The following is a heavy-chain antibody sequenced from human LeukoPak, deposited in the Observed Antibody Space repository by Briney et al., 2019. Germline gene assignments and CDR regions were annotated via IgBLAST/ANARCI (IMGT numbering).Heavy chain of an antibody. CDR2: ISGSGGST. Sequence: PGGSLRLSCAASGFTFSSYAMSWVRQAPGKGLEWVSAISGSGGSTYYADSVKGRFTISRDNSKNTLYLQMNSLRAEDTAVYYCAKAPPRQQWLGLSFPHYWGQGTLVTVPS. CDR3: AKAPPRQQWLGLSFPHY. CDR1: GFTFSSYA. J-gene: IGHJ4*02. V-gene: IGHV3-23*01. D-gene: IGHD6-19*01.